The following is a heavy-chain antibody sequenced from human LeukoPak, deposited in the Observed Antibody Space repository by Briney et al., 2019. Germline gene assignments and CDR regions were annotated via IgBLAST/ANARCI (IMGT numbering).Heavy chain of an antibody. J-gene: IGHJ4*02. CDR3: ARTKGYPLTRPTRPPYYFDY. CDR2: INQRRNT. V-gene: IGHV4-34*01. Sequence: SETLSLTCVVYGESFSGYSWSWIRQPPGKGLEWIGEINQRRNTNYNPYLKSRVTISIDTSKNQFSLKLSSATAADTAVYYCARTKGYPLTRPTRPPYYFDYWGQGTLVTVSS. D-gene: IGHD2-15*01. CDR1: GESFSGYS.